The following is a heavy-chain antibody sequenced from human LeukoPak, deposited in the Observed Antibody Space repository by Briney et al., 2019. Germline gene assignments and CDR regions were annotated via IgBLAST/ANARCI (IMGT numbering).Heavy chain of an antibody. CDR1: GFTFRKYW. CDR2: IEGDGSRT. Sequence: PGGSLRLSCAASGFTFRKYWMHCVRQAPGRGVVWVSSIEGDGSRTNYADSVKGRFTISRDNAENTLYLQMNSHRGEDTAVYFCARATSGTSYEYRGQGTLVTVSS. V-gene: IGHV3-74*01. D-gene: IGHD3-10*01. CDR3: ARATSGTSYEY. J-gene: IGHJ4*02.